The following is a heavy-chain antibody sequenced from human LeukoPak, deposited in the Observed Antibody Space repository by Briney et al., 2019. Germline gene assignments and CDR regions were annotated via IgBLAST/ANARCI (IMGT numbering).Heavy chain of an antibody. D-gene: IGHD5-18*01. CDR2: ISSSSSYI. CDR3: ARALLNTGGYSYGLDAFDI. J-gene: IGHJ3*02. V-gene: IGHV3-21*01. CDR1: GFTFSSYS. Sequence: PGGSLRLSCAASGFTFSSYSMNWVRQAPGKGLEWVSSISSSSSYIYYADSVKGRFTISRDNAKNSLYLQMNSLRAEDTAVYYCARALLNTGGYSYGLDAFDIWGQGTMVTVSS.